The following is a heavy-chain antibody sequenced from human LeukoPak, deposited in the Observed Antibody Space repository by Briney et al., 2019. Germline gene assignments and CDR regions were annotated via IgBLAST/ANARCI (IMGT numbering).Heavy chain of an antibody. CDR3: ARDSYYYDSSGKRVSRFDY. V-gene: IGHV4-4*07. D-gene: IGHD3-22*01. Sequence: SETLSLTCAVSGGSISSYYWSWIRQPAGKGLEWIGRIYTGGSTNYNPSLERRVTMSVDTSKNQFSLKLSSVPAADTAVYYCARDSYYYDSSGKRVSRFDYWGQGTLVTVSS. CDR2: IYTGGST. J-gene: IGHJ4*02. CDR1: GGSISSYY.